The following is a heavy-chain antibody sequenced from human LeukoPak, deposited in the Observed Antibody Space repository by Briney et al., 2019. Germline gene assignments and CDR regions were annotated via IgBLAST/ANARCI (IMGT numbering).Heavy chain of an antibody. CDR1: GGTFSSYA. Sequence: SVKVSCKASGGTFSSYAISWVRQAPGQGLEWMGGIIPIFGTSNYAHKFQGRVTITADESTSTVYMELSSLRSDDTAIYYCAFEGYNYGYNWGQGTLVTVSS. CDR3: AFEGYNYGYN. V-gene: IGHV1-69*13. D-gene: IGHD5-18*01. J-gene: IGHJ4*02. CDR2: IIPIFGTS.